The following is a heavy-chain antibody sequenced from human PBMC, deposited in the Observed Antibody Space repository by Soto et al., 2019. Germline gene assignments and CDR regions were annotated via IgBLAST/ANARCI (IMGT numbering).Heavy chain of an antibody. CDR3: ARIPRIVVVPAAIYWFDP. J-gene: IGHJ5*02. CDR1: GDSVSSNSAA. CDR2: TYYRSKWYN. V-gene: IGHV6-1*01. Sequence: SQTLSLTCAISGDSVSSNSAAWNWIRQSPSRGLEWLGRTYYRSKWYNDYAVSVKSRITINPDTSKNQFSLQLNSVTPEDTAVYYCARIPRIVVVPAAIYWFDPWGQGTLATVSS. D-gene: IGHD2-2*02.